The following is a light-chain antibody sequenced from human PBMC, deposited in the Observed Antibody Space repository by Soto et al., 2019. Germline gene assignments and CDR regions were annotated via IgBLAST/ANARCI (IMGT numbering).Light chain of an antibody. CDR1: NSDVGGYNY. Sequence: QCMLAQHPNASGSPGQSITISYTGTNSDVGGYNYVSWYQQYPGKAPKLIIYEVNERPSGVPDRFSGSKSGNTASLTVSGLQTADEADYYCSSYAGSNWYVFGTGTKVTVL. J-gene: IGLJ1*01. CDR2: EVN. CDR3: SSYAGSNWYV. V-gene: IGLV2-8*01.